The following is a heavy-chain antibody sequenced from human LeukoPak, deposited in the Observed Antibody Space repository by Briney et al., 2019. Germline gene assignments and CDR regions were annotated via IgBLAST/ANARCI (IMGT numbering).Heavy chain of an antibody. Sequence: GGSLRLSCAASGFTFSSYSMNWVRQAPGKGLEWVSSISSSSSYIYYADSAKGRFTISRDNAKNSLYLQMNSLRAEDTAVYYCARDGPHIVVVPAAIWDYYYYGMDVWGQGTTVTVSS. D-gene: IGHD2-2*02. J-gene: IGHJ6*02. CDR1: GFTFSSYS. CDR2: ISSSSSYI. CDR3: ARDGPHIVVVPAAIWDYYYYGMDV. V-gene: IGHV3-21*01.